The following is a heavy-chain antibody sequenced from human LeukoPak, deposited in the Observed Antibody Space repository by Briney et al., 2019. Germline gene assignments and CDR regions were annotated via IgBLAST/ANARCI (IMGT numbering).Heavy chain of an antibody. J-gene: IGHJ6*02. CDR2: IYYSGST. CDR1: GGSISSYY. D-gene: IGHD6-19*01. CDR3: ARHNSSGWYYYYYGMDV. Sequence: SETLSLTCTVSGGSISSYYWSWIRQPPGKGLEWIGYIYYSGSTNYNPSLKSRVTTSVDTSKNQFSLKLSSVTAADTAVYYCARHNSSGWYYYYYGMDVWGQGTTVTVSS. V-gene: IGHV4-59*01.